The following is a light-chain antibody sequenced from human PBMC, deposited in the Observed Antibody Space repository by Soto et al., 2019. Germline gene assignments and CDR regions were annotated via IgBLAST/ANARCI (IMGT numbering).Light chain of an antibody. CDR1: QSVNNF. CDR2: DAS. Sequence: EVSLKQSPATLSLSPWDRATLSCRASQSVNNFLAWYQQKPGQTPRLLIYDASKRATGIPDRFSGSGSGTDFTLTISRMEPEDFAVYYCQQYGSSGTFCQVTKVDIK. CDR3: QQYGSSGT. V-gene: IGKV3-20*01. J-gene: IGKJ1*01.